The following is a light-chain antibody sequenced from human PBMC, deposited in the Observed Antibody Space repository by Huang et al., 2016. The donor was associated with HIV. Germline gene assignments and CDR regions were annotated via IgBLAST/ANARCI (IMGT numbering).Light chain of an antibody. J-gene: IGKJ1*01. CDR1: QNITKS. CDR3: QQSFSVPRT. Sequence: DIQMTQYPPSLSASVGDRVTFICRANQNITKSLNWYQQKPGKAPKLLIYTASTLESGVPSRFSGGGSGSRFTLNITNLQPEDFATYYCQQSFSVPRTFG. V-gene: IGKV1-39*01. CDR2: TAS.